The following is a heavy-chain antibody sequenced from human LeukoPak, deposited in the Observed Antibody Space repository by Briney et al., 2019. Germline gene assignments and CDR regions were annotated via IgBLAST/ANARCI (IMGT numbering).Heavy chain of an antibody. J-gene: IGHJ4*02. V-gene: IGHV4-38-2*02. CDR3: ARRPRAAAPFDY. CDR1: GYSISSGYY. D-gene: IGHD6-13*01. CDR2: IYHSGST. Sequence: PSETLSLTCTVSGYSISSGYYWGWIRQPPGKGLEWIGSIYHSGSTYYNPSLKSRVTISVDTSKNQFSLKLSSVTAADTAVYYCARRPRAAAPFDYWGQGTLVTVSS.